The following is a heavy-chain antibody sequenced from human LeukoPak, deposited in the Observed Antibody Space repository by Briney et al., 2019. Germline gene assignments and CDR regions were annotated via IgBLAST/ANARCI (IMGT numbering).Heavy chain of an antibody. CDR2: INPNSGDT. D-gene: IGHD5-12*01. Sequence: ASVKVSCKASGYTFTGYYMHWVRQAPGQGLEWMGWINPNSGDTNYAQEFQGRVTMTRDTSINTAYMELSRLRTDDTAVYYCAKNPYEYYFDYWGQGTLVTVSS. V-gene: IGHV1-2*02. CDR1: GYTFTGYY. CDR3: AKNPYEYYFDY. J-gene: IGHJ4*02.